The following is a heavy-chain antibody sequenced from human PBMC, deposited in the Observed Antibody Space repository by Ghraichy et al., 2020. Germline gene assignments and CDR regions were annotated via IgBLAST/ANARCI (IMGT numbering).Heavy chain of an antibody. J-gene: IGHJ6*02. CDR1: GGSISSYY. CDR3: AKILGRPGSIYGMDV. V-gene: IGHV4-59*01. D-gene: IGHD7-27*01. Sequence: SETRSLTCTVSGGSISSYYWTWIRQPPGKGLEWIGYIYYSGSTNYNPSLKSRVAISVDTSKNQFSLKLSSVTAADTAVYYCAKILGRPGSIYGMDVWGQGTTVTVSS. CDR2: IYYSGST.